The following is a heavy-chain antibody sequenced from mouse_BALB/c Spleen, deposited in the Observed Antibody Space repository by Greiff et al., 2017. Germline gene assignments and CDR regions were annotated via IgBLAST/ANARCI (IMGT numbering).Heavy chain of an antibody. CDR2: IWAGGST. Sequence: QVQLKESGPGLVAPSQSLSITCTVSGFSLTSYGVHWVRQPPGKGLEWLGVIWAGGSTNYNSALMSRLSISKDNSKSQVFLKMNSLQTDDTAMYYCARAWDVWYFDVWGAGTTVTVSS. V-gene: IGHV2-9*02. J-gene: IGHJ1*01. CDR1: GFSLTSYG. CDR3: ARAWDVWYFDV. D-gene: IGHD4-1*01.